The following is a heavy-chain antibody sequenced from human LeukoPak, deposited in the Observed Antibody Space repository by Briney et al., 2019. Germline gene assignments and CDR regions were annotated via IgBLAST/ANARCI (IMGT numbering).Heavy chain of an antibody. J-gene: IGHJ4*02. CDR3: ARHTRRGYSYGYLRGLDY. Sequence: SQTLSLTCAISGDSVSSNSAAWNWIRQSPSRGLEWLGRTYYRSKWYNDYAVSVKSRITINPDTSKNQFSLKLSSVTAADTAVYYCARHTRRGYSYGYLRGLDYWGQGTLVTVSS. CDR1: GDSVSSNSAA. CDR2: TYYRSKWYN. V-gene: IGHV6-1*01. D-gene: IGHD5-18*01.